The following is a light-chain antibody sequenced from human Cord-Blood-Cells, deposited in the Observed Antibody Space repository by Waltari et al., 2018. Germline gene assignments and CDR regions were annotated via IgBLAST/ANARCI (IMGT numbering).Light chain of an antibody. CDR3: SSYTSSRV. CDR1: SSDVGGYNY. J-gene: IGLJ1*01. V-gene: IGLV2-14*01. Sequence: QSALTQPASVSGSPGQSITISCTGTSSDVGGYNYVSWYQQPPGKAPKLMIYDVSKRPSGVSNRFSGSKSGNTASLTISGLQAEDEADYYCSSYTSSRVFGTGTKVTVL. CDR2: DVS.